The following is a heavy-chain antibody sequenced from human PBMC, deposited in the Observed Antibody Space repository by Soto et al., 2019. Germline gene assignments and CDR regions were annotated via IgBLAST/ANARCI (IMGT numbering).Heavy chain of an antibody. D-gene: IGHD4-17*01. J-gene: IGHJ4*02. Sequence: QLQLQESGPGLVKPSETLSLTCSVSGGSISSSTYYWGWIRQPPGDGLEWIGTVYYSGSTYYNPSLKSRVTIPVDTSKNQFSLTLSSVTAADTAVYYCARVNYYGVDFDFWGQGTLVTVSS. CDR2: VYYSGST. CDR1: GGSISSSTYY. V-gene: IGHV4-39*01. CDR3: ARVNYYGVDFDF.